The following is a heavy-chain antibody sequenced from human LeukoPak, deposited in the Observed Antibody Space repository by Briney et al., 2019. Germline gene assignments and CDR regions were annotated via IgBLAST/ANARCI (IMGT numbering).Heavy chain of an antibody. Sequence: PGGSLRLSCAASGFTFSSYAMSWVRQAPGKGLEWVSAISASGTTTYYADSVQGRCTISRDNSKNTLYLQMNSLRAEDTAVYYCAKSSIFYDSSGYYVGEKYYFDYWGQGTLVTVSS. CDR3: AKSSIFYDSSGYYVGEKYYFDY. CDR2: ISASGTTT. D-gene: IGHD3-22*01. J-gene: IGHJ4*02. CDR1: GFTFSSYA. V-gene: IGHV3-23*01.